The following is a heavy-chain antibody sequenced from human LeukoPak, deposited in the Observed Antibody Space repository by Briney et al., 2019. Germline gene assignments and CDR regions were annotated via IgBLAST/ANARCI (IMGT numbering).Heavy chain of an antibody. CDR3: ARDCSGGSCQVRDY. CDR1: GFSFDDYG. CDR2: INCNGGST. V-gene: IGHV3-20*04. J-gene: IGHJ4*02. Sequence: PGGSLSLSCAPSGFSFDDYGMSWVRHAPGKGLEWVSGINCNGGSTGYADSMKGRVTISRDDAKNSLYLQMNSLRAEDTAMYYCARDCSGGSCQVRDYWGQGTLVTVSS. D-gene: IGHD2-15*01.